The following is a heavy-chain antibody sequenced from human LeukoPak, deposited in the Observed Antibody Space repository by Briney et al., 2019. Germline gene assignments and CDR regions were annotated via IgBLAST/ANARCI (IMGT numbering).Heavy chain of an antibody. CDR3: ARGGSYSDFDS. CDR1: GGAINSGSYH. J-gene: IGHJ4*02. D-gene: IGHD1-26*01. CDR2: IHTSGST. V-gene: IGHV4-61*02. Sequence: PSETLSLTCTVSGGAINSGSYHWSWIRQPAGTGLEWIGRIHTSGSTNYNPSLNSRVTISLDTSKNQFSLNPSSVTAADTAVYYCARGGSYSDFDSWGQGTLVTVSS.